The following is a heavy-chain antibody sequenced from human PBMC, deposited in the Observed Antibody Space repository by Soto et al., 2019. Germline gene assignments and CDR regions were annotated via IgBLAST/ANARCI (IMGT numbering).Heavy chain of an antibody. CDR1: GFNFRIYA. V-gene: IGHV3-23*01. D-gene: IGHD3-10*01. CDR3: ARGLRAVIRSDLDY. Sequence: PGGSLRLSCAASGFNFRIYAMNWVRQAPGKGLEWVAVMIGDGTSWDYADSVRGRFTISRDNSKNTLYLQMNSLRAEDTAVYYCARGLRAVIRSDLDYWGQGTLVTVSS. CDR2: MIGDGTSW. J-gene: IGHJ4*02.